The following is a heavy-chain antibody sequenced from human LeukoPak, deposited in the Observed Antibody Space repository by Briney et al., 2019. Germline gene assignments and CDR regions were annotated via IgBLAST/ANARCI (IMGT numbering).Heavy chain of an antibody. V-gene: IGHV1-2*02. Sequence: ASVKVSCKASVYTFTGYYMHWVRQAPGQGLEWMGWINPNSGGTNYAQKFQGRVTMTRDTSISTAYMELSRLRSDDTAVYYCARVPEQSSNFDWLFDYWGQGTLVTVSS. CDR1: VYTFTGYY. CDR3: ARVPEQSSNFDWLFDY. J-gene: IGHJ4*02. CDR2: INPNSGGT. D-gene: IGHD3-9*01.